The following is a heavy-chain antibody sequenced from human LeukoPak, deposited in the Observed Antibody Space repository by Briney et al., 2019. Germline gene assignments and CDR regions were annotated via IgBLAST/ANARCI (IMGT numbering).Heavy chain of an antibody. CDR3: AREGRYSSSWAYYYYYGMDV. D-gene: IGHD6-13*01. Sequence: ASVKVSCKASGYTFTSYAMHWVRQAPGQRLEWMGWINAGNGYTKYSQKFQGRVTITRDTSASTAYMELSSLRSEDTAVYYCAREGRYSSSWAYYYYYGMDVWGQGTTVTVSS. V-gene: IGHV1-3*01. J-gene: IGHJ6*02. CDR2: INAGNGYT. CDR1: GYTFTSYA.